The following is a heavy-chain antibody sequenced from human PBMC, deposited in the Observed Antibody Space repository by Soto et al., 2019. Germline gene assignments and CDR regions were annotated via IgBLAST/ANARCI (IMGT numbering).Heavy chain of an antibody. Sequence: SETLSLTCAVYGGYFSGYYWTWIRQPPGTGLEWIGEINHSGSTNYNPYLKSRVTISVDTSKNQFSLKLTSVAAADTAVYYCARGKITGLFDYWGQGTLVTVSS. CDR3: ARGKITGLFDY. V-gene: IGHV4-34*01. CDR2: INHSGST. CDR1: GGYFSGYY. J-gene: IGHJ4*02. D-gene: IGHD2-8*02.